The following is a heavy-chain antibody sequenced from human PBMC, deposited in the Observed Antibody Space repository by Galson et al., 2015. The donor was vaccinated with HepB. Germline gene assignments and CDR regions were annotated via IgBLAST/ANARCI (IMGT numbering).Heavy chain of an antibody. CDR2: MNPNSGNT. CDR3: ARGPPQGRFDP. CDR1: GYTFTSFD. Sequence: SVKVSCKASGYTFTSFDIHWVRQATGQGLQWMGWMNPNSGNTDYAQKFQGRVTMTRNTSISTAYMELSSLRSDDTAVYYCARGPPQGRFDPWGQGTLVTVSS. J-gene: IGHJ5*02. D-gene: IGHD3-10*01. V-gene: IGHV1-8*01.